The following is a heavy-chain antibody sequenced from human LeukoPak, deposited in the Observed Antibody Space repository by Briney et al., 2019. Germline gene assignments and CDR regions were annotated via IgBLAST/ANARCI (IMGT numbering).Heavy chain of an antibody. CDR1: GGTFSSYA. V-gene: IGHV1-2*02. J-gene: IGHJ5*02. CDR3: AGFFFHDFWSGSRWFDP. CDR2: INPNSGGT. D-gene: IGHD3-3*01. Sequence: GASVKVSCKASGGTFSSYAISWVRQAPGQGLEWMGWINPNSGGTNYAQKFQGRVTMTRDTSISTAYMELSRLRSDDTAVYYCAGFFFHDFWSGSRWFDPWGQGTLVTVSS.